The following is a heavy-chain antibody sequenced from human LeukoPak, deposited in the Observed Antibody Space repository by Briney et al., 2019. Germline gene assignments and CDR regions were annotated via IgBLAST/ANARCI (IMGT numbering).Heavy chain of an antibody. CDR1: GFDISYNY. J-gene: IGHJ4*02. CDR2: IHTGGTT. D-gene: IGHD3-10*01. CDR3: ARVWFGYFFQ. V-gene: IGHV3-53*01. Sequence: GGSLRLFCVASGFDISYNYVGWVRQAPGKGLEWVSVIHTGGTTHYADSVKGRFTISKDNSNNTVFLQMNSVRVEDTAVYYCARVWFGYFFQWGQGALVTVSS.